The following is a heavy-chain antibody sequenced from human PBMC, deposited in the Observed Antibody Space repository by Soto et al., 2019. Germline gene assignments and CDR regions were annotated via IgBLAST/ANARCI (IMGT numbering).Heavy chain of an antibody. CDR3: ARELGNFYSGTTFFDY. CDR2: IWFDGSKK. CDR1: GFTFSSYG. V-gene: IGHV3-33*01. J-gene: IGHJ4*02. Sequence: GGSLRLSCAASGFTFSSYGMAWVRQAPGKGLEWVAIIWFDGSKKYHADSVKGRFTISRDDSKNTLYLQMNSLRAEDTAVYFCARELGNFYSGTTFFDYWGQGTLVTVSS. D-gene: IGHD3-10*01.